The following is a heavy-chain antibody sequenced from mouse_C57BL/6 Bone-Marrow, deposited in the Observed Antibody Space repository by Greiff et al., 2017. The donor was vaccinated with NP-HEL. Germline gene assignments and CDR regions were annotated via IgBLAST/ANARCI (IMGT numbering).Heavy chain of an antibody. D-gene: IGHD2-3*01. CDR1: GYTFTDYN. V-gene: IGHV1-18*01. CDR2: INPNHGGT. CDR3: ARGGIYDGHYGYFDV. J-gene: IGHJ1*03. Sequence: EVQLQQSGPELVKPGASVKIPCKASGYTFTDYNMDWVKQSHGKSLEWIGDINPNHGGTIYNQKFKGKATLTVDKSSSTAYMELRSLTSEDTAVYYCARGGIYDGHYGYFDVWGTGTTVTVSS.